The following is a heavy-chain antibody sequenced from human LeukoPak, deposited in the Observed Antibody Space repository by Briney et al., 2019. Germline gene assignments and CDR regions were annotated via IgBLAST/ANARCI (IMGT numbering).Heavy chain of an antibody. V-gene: IGHV3-23*01. J-gene: IGHJ6*02. CDR1: GFTFSNYA. CDR2: ISGSAGDT. D-gene: IGHD3-16*01. CDR3: AKDRRQGATSYYYFGMDV. Sequence: GGSLRLSCAASGFTFSNYAMSWVRQAPGKGLEWVSVISGSAGDTKCADSVTGRFTISRDNSKNTLYLQMNSLRAEDTAIYHCAKDRRQGATSYYYFGMDVWGQGTTVTVSS.